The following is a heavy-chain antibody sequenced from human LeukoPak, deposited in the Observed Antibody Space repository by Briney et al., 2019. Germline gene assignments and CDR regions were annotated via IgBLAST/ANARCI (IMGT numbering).Heavy chain of an antibody. CDR1: GFTFSSYS. D-gene: IGHD3-9*01. J-gene: IGHJ6*02. V-gene: IGHV3-21*01. CDR2: ISSSSSYI. Sequence: GGSLRLSCAASGFTFSSYSMNWVRQAPGKGLEWVSSISSSSSYIYYADSVKGRFTISRDNAKNSLYLQMNSLRAEDTAVYYCARPASNYDILTGYYNSYYYYGMDVWGQGTTVTVSS. CDR3: ARPASNYDILTGYYNSYYYYGMDV.